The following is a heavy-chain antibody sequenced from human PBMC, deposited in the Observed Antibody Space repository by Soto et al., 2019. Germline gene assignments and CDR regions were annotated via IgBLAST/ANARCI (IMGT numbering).Heavy chain of an antibody. V-gene: IGHV4-39*01. D-gene: IGHD1-1*01. CDR3: ARRYGSAFAI. J-gene: IGHJ3*02. CDR2: LYSDRDT. Sequence: PSETLSLTCSVSGGSISSNSYSWGWIRQPPGKGLEWIATLYSDRDTYYNPSLKSRVTISVDTSQNQFSLKLTSVTAADTAVYYCARRYGSAFAIWGQGTMVTVSS. CDR1: GGSISSNSYS.